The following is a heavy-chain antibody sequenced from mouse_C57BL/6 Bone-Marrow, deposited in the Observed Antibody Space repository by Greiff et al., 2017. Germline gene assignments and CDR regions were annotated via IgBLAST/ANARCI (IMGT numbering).Heavy chain of an antibody. D-gene: IGHD5-2*01. V-gene: IGHV1-63*01. J-gene: IGHJ1*03. CDR2: IYPGGGYT. CDR3: AREGNSGYWYFDV. CDR1: GYTFTNYW. Sequence: VQLQQSGAELVRPGTSVKMSCKASGYTFTNYWIGWAKQRPGHGLEWIGDIYPGGGYTNYHEKFKGKATLTADKSSSTAYMQFSSLTSEDSAIYYCAREGNSGYWYFDVWGTGTTVTVSS.